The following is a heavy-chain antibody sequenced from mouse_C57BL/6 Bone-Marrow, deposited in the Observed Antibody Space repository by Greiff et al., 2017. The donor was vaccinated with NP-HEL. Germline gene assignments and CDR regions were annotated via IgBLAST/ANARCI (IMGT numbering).Heavy chain of an antibody. Sequence: QVQLQQPGAELVKPGASVKLSCKASGYTFTSYWMHWVKQRPGQGLEWIGMIHPNSGSTNYNEKFKSKATLTVDKSSSTAYMQLSSLTSEDSAVYYCARGYDDYYGFDYWGQGTTLTVSS. J-gene: IGHJ2*01. CDR1: GYTFTSYW. CDR2: IHPNSGST. D-gene: IGHD2-3*01. CDR3: ARGYDDYYGFDY. V-gene: IGHV1-64*01.